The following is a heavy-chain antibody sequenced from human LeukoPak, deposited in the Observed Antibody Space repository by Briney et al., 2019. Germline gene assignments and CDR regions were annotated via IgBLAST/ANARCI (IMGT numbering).Heavy chain of an antibody. CDR1: GFTFSSYA. J-gene: IGHJ4*02. CDR2: ISSNGGST. V-gene: IGHV3-64D*06. D-gene: IGHD3-9*01. Sequence: GGSLRLSCSASGFTFSSYAMHWVRQAPGKGLEYVSAISSNGGSTYHADSVKGRFAISRDNSKNTLYLQMSSLRAEDTAVYYCVKDRSEYFDWLLGFDYWGQGTLVTVSS. CDR3: VKDRSEYFDWLLGFDY.